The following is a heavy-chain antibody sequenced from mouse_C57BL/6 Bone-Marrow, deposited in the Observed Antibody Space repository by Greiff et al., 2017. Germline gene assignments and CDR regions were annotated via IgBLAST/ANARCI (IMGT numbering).Heavy chain of an antibody. Sequence: VQLQQSGAELVRPGASVKLSCTASGFNIKDDYMHWVKQRPEQGLEWIGWIDPENGDTEYASKFQGKATITADTSSNTAYLQLSSLTSEDTAVDYCTTPLYYGSSFYWYFDVWGTGTTVTVSS. D-gene: IGHD1-1*01. V-gene: IGHV14-4*01. J-gene: IGHJ1*03. CDR1: GFNIKDDY. CDR2: IDPENGDT. CDR3: TTPLYYGSSFYWYFDV.